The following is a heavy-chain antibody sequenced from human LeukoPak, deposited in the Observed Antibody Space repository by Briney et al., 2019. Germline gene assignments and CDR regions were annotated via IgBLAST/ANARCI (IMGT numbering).Heavy chain of an antibody. CDR3: ARDIVVVVAANTFDY. D-gene: IGHD2-15*01. J-gene: IGHJ4*02. CDR2: ISAYNGNT. Sequence: ASVKVSCKASGYTFTSYGISWVRQAPGQGLEWMGWISAYNGNTNYAQKLQGRVTMTTDTSTSTAYMELSRLRSDDTAVYYCARDIVVVVAANTFDYWGQGTLVTVSS. V-gene: IGHV1-18*01. CDR1: GYTFTSYG.